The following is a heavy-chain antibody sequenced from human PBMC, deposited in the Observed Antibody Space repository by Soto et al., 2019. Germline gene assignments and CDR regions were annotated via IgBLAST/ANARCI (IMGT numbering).Heavy chain of an antibody. CDR3: ARRLTTSVTALGY. Sequence: GGSLRLSCSGSGFTFGDYAINWVRQAPGKGLEWVAVISGDGINKYIPHSVKGRFVISRDNSKNSVFLQMSSLGPQDTAIYYCARRLTTSVTALGYWGQGTLVTVSS. D-gene: IGHD4-17*01. CDR2: ISGDGINK. J-gene: IGHJ4*02. V-gene: IGHV3-30*09. CDR1: GFTFGDYA.